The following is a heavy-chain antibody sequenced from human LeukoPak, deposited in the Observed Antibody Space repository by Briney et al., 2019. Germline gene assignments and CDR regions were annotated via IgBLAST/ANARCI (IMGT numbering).Heavy chain of an antibody. CDR1: GFTFSSYS. D-gene: IGHD6-13*01. Sequence: GGALRLSRAASGFTFSSYSMDWVRQAPGKGVGWVSYISSSSSTIYYADSVKGRFTISRDNAKNSLYLQMNSLRAEDTAVYYCARGRAAAGAGYWGQGTLVTVSS. V-gene: IGHV3-48*01. CDR3: ARGRAAAGAGY. J-gene: IGHJ4*02. CDR2: ISSSSSTI.